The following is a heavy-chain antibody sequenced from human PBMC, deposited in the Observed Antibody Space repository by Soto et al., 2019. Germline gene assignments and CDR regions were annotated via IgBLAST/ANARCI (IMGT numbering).Heavy chain of an antibody. CDR1: GGTFNTYI. J-gene: IGHJ3*01. D-gene: IGHD2-21*02. V-gene: IGHV1-69*01. CDR3: ATVETPGGGPPASPTPQAFVV. Sequence: QVQLVQSGAEVKKPGSSVKVPCKASGGTFNTYIITWVRQAPGQGLEWMGGIIPSFGTANYAPKFRGRVTITADDSTTTVYMEVSSLRSEDTAVYFCATVETPGGGPPASPTPQAFVVWGQGTEVTVSS. CDR2: IIPSFGTA.